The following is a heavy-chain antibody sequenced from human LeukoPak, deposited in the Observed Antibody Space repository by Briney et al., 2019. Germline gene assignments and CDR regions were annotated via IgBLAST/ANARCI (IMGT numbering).Heavy chain of an antibody. J-gene: IGHJ4*02. CDR3: AKDMKGEWELVDVTFDY. V-gene: IGHV3-9*01. Sequence: GGSLRLSCAASGFTFYDYAMHWVRQAPGKGLEWVSGISWNSGSIGYADSVKGRFTISRDNAKNSLYLQMNSLRAEDTALYYCAKDMKGEWELVDVTFDYWGQGTLVTVSS. CDR2: ISWNSGSI. D-gene: IGHD1-26*01. CDR1: GFTFYDYA.